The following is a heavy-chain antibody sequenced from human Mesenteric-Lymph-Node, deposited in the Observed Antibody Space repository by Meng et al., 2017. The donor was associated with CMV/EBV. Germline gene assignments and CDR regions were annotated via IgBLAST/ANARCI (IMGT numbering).Heavy chain of an antibody. CDR2: INWNGGST. V-gene: IGHV3-20*04. D-gene: IGHD2-2*01. J-gene: IGHJ5*02. CDR1: GFTFDDYG. CDR3: ARDKDDCSSTSCHVWFDP. Sequence: GESLKISCAASGFTFDDYGMSWVRQAPGKGLEWVSAINWNGGSTHYADSVRGRFTISRDNAKNSLYLQMNSLRAEDTALYYCARDKDDCSSTSCHVWFDPWGQGTLVTVSS.